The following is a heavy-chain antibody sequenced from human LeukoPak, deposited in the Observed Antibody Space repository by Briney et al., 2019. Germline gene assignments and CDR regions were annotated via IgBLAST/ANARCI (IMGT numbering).Heavy chain of an antibody. CDR2: IYYSGST. CDR3: ARSRGYSPFDY. V-gene: IGHV4-59*01. CDR1: GGSFSGYY. Sequence: PSETLSLTCAVYGGSFSGYYWSWIRQPPGKGLEWIGYIYYSGSTNYNPSLKSRVTISVDTSKNQFSLKLSSVTAADTAVYYCARSRGYSPFDYWGQGTLVTVSS. D-gene: IGHD3-22*01. J-gene: IGHJ4*02.